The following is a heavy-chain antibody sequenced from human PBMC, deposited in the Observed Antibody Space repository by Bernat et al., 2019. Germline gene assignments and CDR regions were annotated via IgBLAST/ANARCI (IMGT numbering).Heavy chain of an antibody. CDR3: ARDYDFWSGYTWFDP. J-gene: IGHJ5*02. CDR1: GFTFSSYS. D-gene: IGHD3-3*01. V-gene: IGHV3-21*01. Sequence: VQLVESGGGVVQPGRSLRLSCAASGFTFSSYSMNWVRQAPGKGLEWVSSISSSSSYIYYADSVKGRFTISRDNAKNSLYLQMNSLRAEDTAVYYCARDYDFWSGYTWFDPWGQGTLVTVSS. CDR2: ISSSSSYI.